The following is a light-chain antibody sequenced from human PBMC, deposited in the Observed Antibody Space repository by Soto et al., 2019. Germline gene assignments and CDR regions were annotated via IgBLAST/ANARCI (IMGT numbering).Light chain of an antibody. CDR1: SSDLGVYNY. CDR2: EVS. Sequence: QSALTQPASVSGSPGQSITISCTGTSSDLGVYNYVSWYQQNPGKAPKLMIYEVSNRPSGVSNRFSGSKSGNTASLTISGLQAEDEADYYCSSYASSSTLVVFGGGTQLTVL. V-gene: IGLV2-14*01. CDR3: SSYASSSTLVV. J-gene: IGLJ3*02.